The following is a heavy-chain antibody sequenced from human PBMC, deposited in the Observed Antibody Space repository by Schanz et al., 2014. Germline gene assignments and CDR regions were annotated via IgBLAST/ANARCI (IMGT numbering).Heavy chain of an antibody. D-gene: IGHD4-17*01. CDR3: ARDLGGDQTDY. Sequence: QVQLVESGGGVVRPGRSLRLSCATSGFTFSRFGMHWVRQAPGKGPEWVALIWYDGSNEYYADSVKGRFTISRDNPKKTLYLQMNSLRAEDTAVYYCARDLGGDQTDYWGQGTLVTVSS. CDR1: GFTFSRFG. CDR2: IWYDGSNE. V-gene: IGHV3-33*01. J-gene: IGHJ4*02.